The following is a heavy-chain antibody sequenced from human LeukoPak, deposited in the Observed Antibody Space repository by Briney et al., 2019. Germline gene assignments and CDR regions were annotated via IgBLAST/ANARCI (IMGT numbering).Heavy chain of an antibody. J-gene: IGHJ1*01. V-gene: IGHV3-43*02. CDR1: GFTISSHW. CDR3: AKELEYFQH. CDR2: ISGVGGST. Sequence: GGSLRLSCAASGFTISSHWMHWVRQAPGKGLEWVSLISGVGGSTYYADSVKGRFTISRDNSKNSLYLQMNSLRTEDTALYYCAKELEYFQHWGQGTLVTVSS.